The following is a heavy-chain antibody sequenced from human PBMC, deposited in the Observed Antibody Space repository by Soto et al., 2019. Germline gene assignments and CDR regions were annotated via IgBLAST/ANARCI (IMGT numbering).Heavy chain of an antibody. D-gene: IGHD6-6*01. CDR2: ISGYNGKT. CDR3: ARDPRVGIAGRLNYYYYGMDV. V-gene: IGHV1-18*01. CDR1: GYTFTIYG. Sequence: SVKVACKASGYTFTIYGISWVRQAPGQGLEWMGWISGYNGKTNYAEKFQGRVTMSTDTSTSTAYMELSSLRSEDTAMYYCARDPRVGIAGRLNYYYYGMDVWGQGTTVTSP. J-gene: IGHJ6*02.